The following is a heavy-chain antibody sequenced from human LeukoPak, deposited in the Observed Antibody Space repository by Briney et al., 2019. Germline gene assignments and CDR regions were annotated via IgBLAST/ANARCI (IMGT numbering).Heavy chain of an antibody. Sequence: PGGSLRLSCAASRFTFSAYYMTRIRQAPGKGLEWVSYISSSGSTIYYADSVKGRFTISRDNAKNSLYLQMNSLRAEDTAVYYCARDLGGSSGYYYMDVWGKGTTVTVSS. CDR1: RFTFSAYY. CDR3: ARDLGGSSGYYYMDV. D-gene: IGHD2-15*01. J-gene: IGHJ6*03. CDR2: ISSSGSTI. V-gene: IGHV3-11*04.